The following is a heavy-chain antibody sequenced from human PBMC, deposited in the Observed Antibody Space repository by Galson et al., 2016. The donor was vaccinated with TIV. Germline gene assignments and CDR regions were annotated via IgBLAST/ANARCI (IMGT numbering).Heavy chain of an antibody. V-gene: IGHV1-69*13. J-gene: IGHJ6*02. CDR3: AKCRNTAMDTYYYYYGLDV. CDR2: IIPLFGEA. Sequence: VKVSCKASGGTFSSLVVTWVRQAPGQGLEWMGGIIPLFGEAHYAQKFQGRVTISADESTSTVYMELGSLRSGDTAVYYCAKCRNTAMDTYYYYYGLDVWGQGTTVTVSS. CDR1: GGTFSSLV. D-gene: IGHD5-18*01.